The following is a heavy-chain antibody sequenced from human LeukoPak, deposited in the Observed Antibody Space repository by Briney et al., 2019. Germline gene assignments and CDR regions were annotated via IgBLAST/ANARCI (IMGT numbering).Heavy chain of an antibody. CDR3: ARALRKRHTAYFDY. CDR2: ISSSGSTI. J-gene: IGHJ4*02. Sequence: GRSLRLSCAPSGFTFSDYNMSWIPQAPGKGLEWGSNISSSGSTIYYADSVKGRFTISRDNAKNSLYLQMNSLRAEDTAVYYCARALRKRHTAYFDYWGQGTLVTVSS. V-gene: IGHV3-11*01. CDR1: GFTFSDYN. D-gene: IGHD5-18*01.